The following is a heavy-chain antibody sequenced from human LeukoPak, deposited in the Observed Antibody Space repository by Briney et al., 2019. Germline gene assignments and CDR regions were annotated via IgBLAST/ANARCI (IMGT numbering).Heavy chain of an antibody. J-gene: IGHJ4*02. V-gene: IGHV4-59*01. CDR1: GGSISSYY. D-gene: IGHD6-19*01. Sequence: PSETLSLTCTVSGGSISSYYWSWIRQPPGEGLGWIGYIYYSGSTNYNPSLKSRVTISVDTSKNQFSLKLSSVTAADTAVYYCARGAVASLDYWGQGTLVTVSS. CDR2: IYYSGST. CDR3: ARGAVASLDY.